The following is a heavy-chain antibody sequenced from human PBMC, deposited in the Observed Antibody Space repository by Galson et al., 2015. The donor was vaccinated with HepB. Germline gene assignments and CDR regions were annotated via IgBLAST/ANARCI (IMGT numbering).Heavy chain of an antibody. V-gene: IGHV3-23*01. CDR2: ISGSGGST. D-gene: IGHD3-22*01. CDR1: GFTFSSYA. CDR3: AKSQRPPHLTMIVFVINLFDY. Sequence: SLRLSCAASGFTFSSYAMSWVRQAPGKGLEWVSAISGSGGSTYYADSVKGRFTISRDNSKNTLYLQMNSLRAEDTAVYYCAKSQRPPHLTMIVFVINLFDYWGQGTLVTVSS. J-gene: IGHJ4*02.